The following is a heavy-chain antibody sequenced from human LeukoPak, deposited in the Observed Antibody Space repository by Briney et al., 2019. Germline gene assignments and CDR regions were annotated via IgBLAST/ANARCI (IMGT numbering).Heavy chain of an antibody. CDR3: AKAGVGVFS. J-gene: IGHJ5*02. V-gene: IGHV3-23*01. CDR1: GFTISIYN. D-gene: IGHD3-10*01. Sequence: GGSLRLSCAASGFTISIYNMTWVRQAPGKGLEWVSVISGTDGNTYYADSVKGRFTISRDNSKNTLFLQMNSLRAEDTAIYYCAKAGVGVFSWGRGTLVTVSP. CDR2: ISGTDGNT.